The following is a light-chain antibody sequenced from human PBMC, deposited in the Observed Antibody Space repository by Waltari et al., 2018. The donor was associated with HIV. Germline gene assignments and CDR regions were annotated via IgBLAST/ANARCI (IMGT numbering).Light chain of an antibody. CDR1: PGTGRRLNS. V-gene: IGLV7-43*01. CDR3: VIYYGGSWV. J-gene: IGLJ3*02. Sequence: QTVVTQEPSLAVSPGGTVPLTCASSPGTGRRLNSQSWFQHKPGQAPKSRIYNTDNRHSCTPDRFSGSLPGGKAALTLSGVQPEDEADYYCVIYYGGSWVFGGGTRLTVL. CDR2: NTD.